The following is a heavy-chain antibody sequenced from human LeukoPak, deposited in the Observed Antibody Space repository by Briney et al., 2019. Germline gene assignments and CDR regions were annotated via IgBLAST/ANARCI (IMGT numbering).Heavy chain of an antibody. V-gene: IGHV4-39*01. CDR1: GGSISSSSYH. CDR2: IYYSGST. Sequence: SETLSLTCTVSGGSISSSSYHWGWIRQPPGKGLEWIGWIYYSGSTYYNPSLKSRVTICVDKSQTQFSLKLSSGPAADTAMYYCASSLGYGDPGGDAFDIWGQGTMVTVSS. D-gene: IGHD4-17*01. CDR3: ASSLGYGDPGGDAFDI. J-gene: IGHJ3*02.